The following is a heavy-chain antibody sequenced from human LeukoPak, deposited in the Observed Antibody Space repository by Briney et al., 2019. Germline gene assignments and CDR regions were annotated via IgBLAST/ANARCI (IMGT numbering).Heavy chain of an antibody. CDR3: ARDSDAFDI. J-gene: IGHJ3*02. Sequence: GGTLRLSCAASGFTFSNYGMNWVRQAPGKGLEWVSGITGSGVTYYADSVKGRLTISRDNSKNTLYLQMNSLRAEDTAVYYCARDSDAFDIWGQGTMATVSS. CDR2: ITGSGVT. CDR1: GFTFSNYG. V-gene: IGHV3-23*01.